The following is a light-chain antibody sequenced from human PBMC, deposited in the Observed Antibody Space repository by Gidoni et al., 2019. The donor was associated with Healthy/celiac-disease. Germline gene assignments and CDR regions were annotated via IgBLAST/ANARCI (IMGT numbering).Light chain of an antibody. Sequence: EIVMTQSPATLSVSPGERATLSCRASQSVSSNLAWYQQKPGQAPRLLIYGASTRATGIPARFSGSGSGTEFTRTISSLQSEDFAVYYCQQYNNWPRTFXQXTKLEIK. J-gene: IGKJ2*01. CDR2: GAS. V-gene: IGKV3-15*01. CDR3: QQYNNWPRT. CDR1: QSVSSN.